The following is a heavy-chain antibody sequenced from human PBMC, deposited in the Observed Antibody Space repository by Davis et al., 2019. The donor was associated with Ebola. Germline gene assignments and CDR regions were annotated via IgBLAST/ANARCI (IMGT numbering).Heavy chain of an antibody. J-gene: IGHJ5*02. CDR3: ARQFTSVVFGEDWFDP. CDR2: IYYSGST. D-gene: IGHD3-10*02. CDR1: GGSISSGGYY. Sequence: SETLSLTCTVSGGSISSGGYYWSWIRQHPGKGLEWIGYIYYSGSTYYNPSLKSRVTISVDTSKNQFSLKLSSVTAADTAVYYCARQFTSVVFGEDWFDPWGQGTLVTVSS. V-gene: IGHV4-31*03.